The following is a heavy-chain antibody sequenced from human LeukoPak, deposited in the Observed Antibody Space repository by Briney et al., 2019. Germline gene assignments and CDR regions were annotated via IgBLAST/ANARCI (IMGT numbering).Heavy chain of an antibody. D-gene: IGHD5-24*01. CDR1: GFTFSDSY. V-gene: IGHV3-11*01. CDR3: ARDPRRGDGYNYDY. CDR2: IGTTI. Sequence: GGSLRLSCAASGFTFSDSYMSWIRQAPGKGLECDSYIGTTIYYADSVKGRFTISRDNAKNSLFLQMNSLRAEDTAVYYCARDPRRGDGYNYDYWGQGTLVTVSS. J-gene: IGHJ4*02.